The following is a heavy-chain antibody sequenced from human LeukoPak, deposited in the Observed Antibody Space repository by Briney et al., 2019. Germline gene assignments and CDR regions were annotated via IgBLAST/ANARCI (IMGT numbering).Heavy chain of an antibody. J-gene: IGHJ4*02. CDR2: IVVGSGNT. D-gene: IGHD1-26*01. CDR3: AAGNRLSGSLDFDY. Sequence: GTSVKVSCKASGFTFTSSAVQWVRQARGQRLEWIGWIVVGSGNTNYAQKFQERVTITRDMSTSTAYMELSSLRSEDTAVYYCAAGNRLSGSLDFDYWGQGTLVTVSS. V-gene: IGHV1-58*01. CDR1: GFTFTSSA.